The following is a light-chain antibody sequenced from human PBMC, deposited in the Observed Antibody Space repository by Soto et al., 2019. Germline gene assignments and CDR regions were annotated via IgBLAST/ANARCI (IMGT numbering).Light chain of an antibody. CDR2: WAS. CDR3: QQYYSTPLT. Sequence: DSLMTLSPDSLAVSLGERATINCKSSQSVLYSSNNKNYLAWYQQKPGRPPKLLIYWASTRESGVPDRFSGSGSGTDFTLTISSLQAEDVAVYYCQQYYSTPLTFGGGTKVDIK. V-gene: IGKV4-1*01. J-gene: IGKJ4*01. CDR1: QSVLYSSNNKNY.